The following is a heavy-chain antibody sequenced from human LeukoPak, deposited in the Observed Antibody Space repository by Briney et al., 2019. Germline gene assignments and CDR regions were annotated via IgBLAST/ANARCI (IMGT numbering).Heavy chain of an antibody. CDR1: GFIFGRDS. Sequence: GGSLTLSCAASGFIFGRDSMNWVRQAPGRGLEWISYISRDSDIRYYADSVRGRFHISRDNARNSLYLQMNSLRADDTAMYYCARSRFYFDYWGQGTLVTVSS. CDR2: ISRDSDIR. J-gene: IGHJ4*02. CDR3: ARSRFYFDY. V-gene: IGHV3-48*01.